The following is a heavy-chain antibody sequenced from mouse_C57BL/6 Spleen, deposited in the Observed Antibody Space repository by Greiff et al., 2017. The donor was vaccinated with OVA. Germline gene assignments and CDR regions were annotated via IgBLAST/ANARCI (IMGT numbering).Heavy chain of an antibody. Sequence: DVHLVESGGGLVKPGGSLKLSCAASGFTFSSYAMSWVRQTPEKRLEWVATISDGGSYTYYPDNVKGRFTISRDNAKNNLYLQMSHLKSEDTAMYYCARGGLPYYFDYWGQGTTLTVSS. J-gene: IGHJ2*01. CDR3: ARGGLPYYFDY. CDR1: GFTFSSYA. V-gene: IGHV5-4*01. CDR2: ISDGGSYT. D-gene: IGHD2-4*01.